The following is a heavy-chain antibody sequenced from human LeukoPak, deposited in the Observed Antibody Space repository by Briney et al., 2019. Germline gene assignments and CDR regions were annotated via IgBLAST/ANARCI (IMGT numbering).Heavy chain of an antibody. D-gene: IGHD6-19*01. V-gene: IGHV3-7*01. CDR2: IKKEDGYEK. Sequence: GGSLRLSCPRSRFTFSDYWMSWVRQAPGKELDGVASIKKEDGYEKIYVDSEKGRFTISRDNAENSVYLQMNSLRVEDTAMYYCARGGAVAGKYVYWGQGTLVTV. CDR1: RFTFSDYW. CDR3: ARGGAVAGKYVY. J-gene: IGHJ4*02.